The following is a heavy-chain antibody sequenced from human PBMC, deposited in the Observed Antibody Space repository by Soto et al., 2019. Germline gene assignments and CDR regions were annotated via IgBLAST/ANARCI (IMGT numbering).Heavy chain of an antibody. Sequence: QVQLQQWGAGLLKPSETLSLTCAVYGGSFSGYYWSWIRQPPGKGLEWIGEINHSGSTNYNPSLKSRVTISVDTSKNQCSLKLSSVTAADTAVYYCASTAIPHLSYYMDVWGKGTTVTVSS. CDR2: INHSGST. CDR3: ASTAIPHLSYYMDV. J-gene: IGHJ6*03. D-gene: IGHD2-21*02. CDR1: GGSFSGYY. V-gene: IGHV4-34*01.